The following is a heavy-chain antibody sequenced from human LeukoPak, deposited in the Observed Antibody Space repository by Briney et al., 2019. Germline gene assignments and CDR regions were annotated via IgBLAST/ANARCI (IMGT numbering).Heavy chain of an antibody. D-gene: IGHD3-3*01. Sequence: SVKVSCKASEGTFSSYAICWVRQAPGQGLEWMGGIIPIFGTANYAQKFQGRVTITADESTSTAYMELSSLRSEDTAVYYCARDLEWIFDPWGQGTLVTVSS. CDR1: EGTFSSYA. CDR2: IIPIFGTA. CDR3: ARDLEWIFDP. V-gene: IGHV1-69*13. J-gene: IGHJ5*02.